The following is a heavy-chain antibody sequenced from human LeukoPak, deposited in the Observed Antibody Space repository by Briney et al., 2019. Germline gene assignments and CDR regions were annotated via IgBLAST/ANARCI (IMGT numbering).Heavy chain of an antibody. J-gene: IGHJ4*02. D-gene: IGHD6-19*01. CDR1: GGSISSYY. CDR2: IYYSGST. V-gene: IGHV4-59*08. CDR3: ARHVASSGWYADY. Sequence: SETLSLTCTVSGGSISSYYWSWIRQPPGKGLEWIGYIYYSGSTNYNPSLKSRVTISVDTSKNQFSLKLSSVTAADTAVYYCARHVASSGWYADYWGQGTLVTVSS.